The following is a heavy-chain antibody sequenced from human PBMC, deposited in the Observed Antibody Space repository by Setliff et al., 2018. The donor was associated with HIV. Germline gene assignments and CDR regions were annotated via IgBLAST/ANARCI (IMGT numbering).Heavy chain of an antibody. V-gene: IGHV1-2*02. CDR2: ISPDNANT. Sequence: ASVKVSCKASGYTFTDYFMHWVRQAPGQGLEWMGWISPDNANTRISQKFRGSVTMTRDASISTAYMELSGLRSDDTAVYYCASGPGWSFDYWGQGTLVTVSS. J-gene: IGHJ4*02. CDR1: GYTFTDYF. CDR3: ASGPGWSFDY. D-gene: IGHD3-3*01.